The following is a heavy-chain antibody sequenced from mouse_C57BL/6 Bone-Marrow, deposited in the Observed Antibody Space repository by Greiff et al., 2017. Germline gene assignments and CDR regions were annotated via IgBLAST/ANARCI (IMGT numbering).Heavy chain of an antibody. CDR1: GYTFTSYW. CDR2: IDPSDSYT. J-gene: IGHJ3*02. CDR3: TTGGY. Sequence: VQLQQPGAELVMPGASVKLSCKASGYTFTSYWMHWVKQRPGQGLEWIGEIDPSDSYTNYNQKFKGNSTLTVDKSSSTAYMQLSSLTSEDSAVYYCTTGGYWGQGTLVTVSA. D-gene: IGHD1-1*01. V-gene: IGHV1-69*01.